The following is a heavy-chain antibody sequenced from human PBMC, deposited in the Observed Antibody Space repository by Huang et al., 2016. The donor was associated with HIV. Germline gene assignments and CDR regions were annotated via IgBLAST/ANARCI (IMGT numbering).Heavy chain of an antibody. CDR1: GYTFTSYA. J-gene: IGHJ4*02. CDR3: ASSPREVFGVFDY. V-gene: IGHV7-4-1*02. CDR2: INTSPGNP. Sequence: VQLVQSGSELKKPEASVKVSCKASGYTFTSYAMNWVRQAPGQGLEWMGWINTSPGNPTYAQGFTGRFVFSVDTSVSTAYLQISSLKAEDTAVYYCASSPREVFGVFDYWGQGTLVTVSS. D-gene: IGHD3-3*01.